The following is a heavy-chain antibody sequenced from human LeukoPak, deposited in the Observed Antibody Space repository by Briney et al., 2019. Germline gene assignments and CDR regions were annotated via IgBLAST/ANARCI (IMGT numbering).Heavy chain of an antibody. J-gene: IGHJ4*02. CDR3: ARGHSSSWYSFDY. D-gene: IGHD6-13*01. V-gene: IGHV3-30*02. CDR2: IRYDGSNK. Sequence: PGGSLRLSCAASGFTFSSYGMHWVRQAPGKGLEWVAFIRYDGSNKYYADSVKGRFTISRDNSKNTLYLQMNSLRAEDTALYYCARGHSSSWYSFDYWGQGTLVTVSS. CDR1: GFTFSSYG.